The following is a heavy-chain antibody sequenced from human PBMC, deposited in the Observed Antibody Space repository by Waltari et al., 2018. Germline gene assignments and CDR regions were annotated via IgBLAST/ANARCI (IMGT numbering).Heavy chain of an antibody. CDR1: GITFSNYR. CDR3: ASPSLGSGSYWAFDI. J-gene: IGHJ3*02. V-gene: IGHV3-48*02. Sequence: EVQLVEYGGGLVQPGGSLSLSCEASGITFSNYRMDWFRQAPGRGLEWVLYIGTTSSSISYADSVKGRFTISRDNAKNSLYLQMNSLRDEDTAVYYCASPSLGSGSYWAFDIWGQGTMVTVSS. D-gene: IGHD3-10*01. CDR2: IGTTSSSI.